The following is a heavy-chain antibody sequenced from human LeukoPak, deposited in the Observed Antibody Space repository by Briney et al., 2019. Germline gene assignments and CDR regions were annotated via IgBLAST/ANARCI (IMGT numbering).Heavy chain of an antibody. CDR2: ISGSGGDT. D-gene: IGHD4-17*01. J-gene: IGHJ4*02. CDR3: ARGNTVTTIDYFDY. CDR1: GFTFSSYA. V-gene: IGHV3-23*01. Sequence: GGSLRLSCAASGFTFSSYAMSWVRQAPGKGLEWVSSISGSGGDTNYEDSVKGRFTISRDKAKSTLYLQMNSLRADDTAVYYCARGNTVTTIDYFDYWGQGTLVTVSS.